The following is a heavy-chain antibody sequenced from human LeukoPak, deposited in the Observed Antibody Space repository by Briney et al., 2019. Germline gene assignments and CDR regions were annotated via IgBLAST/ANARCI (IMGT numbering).Heavy chain of an antibody. Sequence: GGSLRLSCAASGFTFDDYAMHWVRQAPGKGLEWVSGISWNSYSIGYADSVKGRFTISRDNAKNSLYLQMNSLRAEDMAFYYCAKDSSGWPLFDYWGQGTLVTVSS. V-gene: IGHV3-9*03. CDR1: GFTFDDYA. D-gene: IGHD6-19*01. CDR3: AKDSSGWPLFDY. J-gene: IGHJ4*02. CDR2: ISWNSYSI.